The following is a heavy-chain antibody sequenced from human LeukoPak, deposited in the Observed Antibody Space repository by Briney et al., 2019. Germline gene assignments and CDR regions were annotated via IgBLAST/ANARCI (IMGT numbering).Heavy chain of an antibody. V-gene: IGHV1-8*03. Sequence: ASVKVSCKASGYTFTNYDINWVRQATGQGLEWLGWMNPNSGNTGFAQKFQGRVTITRNTSISTAYMELSSLRSEDTAVYYCATTLGYSSSWYGDWYFDLWGRGTLVTVSS. D-gene: IGHD6-13*01. CDR2: MNPNSGNT. CDR3: ATTLGYSSSWYGDWYFDL. CDR1: GYTFTNYD. J-gene: IGHJ2*01.